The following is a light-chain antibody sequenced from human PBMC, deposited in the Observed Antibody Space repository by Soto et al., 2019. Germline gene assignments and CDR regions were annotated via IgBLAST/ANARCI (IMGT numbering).Light chain of an antibody. Sequence: DIQMTQSPATLAASVGDRVSLTCRASQSIDTWLAWYQQKPGKAPNLLIYKASRLESGVPSRFSGSGSRTEFTLTISSLQPEDFGSYYCQEYKNDYGTFGQGTKVDIK. CDR3: QEYKNDYGT. CDR1: QSIDTW. CDR2: KAS. V-gene: IGKV1-5*03. J-gene: IGKJ1*01.